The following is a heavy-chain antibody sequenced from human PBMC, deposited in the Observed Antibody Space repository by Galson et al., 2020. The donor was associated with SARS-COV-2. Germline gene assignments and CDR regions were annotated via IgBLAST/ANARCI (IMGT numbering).Heavy chain of an antibody. V-gene: IGHV1-69*13. CDR1: GGTFSSYA. CDR2: IIPILGTA. CDR3: ARGSRWLRLGNYYYYGMDV. J-gene: IGHJ6*02. D-gene: IGHD5-12*01. Sequence: SVKVSCKASGGTFSSYAISWVRQAPGQGLEWMGGIIPILGTANYAQKLQGRVTITADESTSTAYMELSSLSSEDTAVYYCARGSRWLRLGNYYYYGMDVWGQGTTVTVSS.